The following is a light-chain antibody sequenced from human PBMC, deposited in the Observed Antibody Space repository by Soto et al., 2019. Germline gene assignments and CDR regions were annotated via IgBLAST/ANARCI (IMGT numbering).Light chain of an antibody. J-gene: IGKJ1*01. Sequence: EIVLTQSPCTLSLSPGERATLSCRASQSVSSNYLAWFQQKPGQAPRLLIYAASSRATGIPDRFSGSGSGTDFTLTISRLEPEDFAVYYCQQYGSSPQTFGQGTKVDIK. CDR3: QQYGSSPQT. CDR2: AAS. V-gene: IGKV3-20*01. CDR1: QSVSSNY.